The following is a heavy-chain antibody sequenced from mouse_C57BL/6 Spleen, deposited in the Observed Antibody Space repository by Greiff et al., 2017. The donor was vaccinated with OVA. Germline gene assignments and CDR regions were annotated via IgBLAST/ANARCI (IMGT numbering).Heavy chain of an antibody. CDR2: IYPGSGNT. CDR3: AREDYDYDNAMDY. Sequence: QVQLQQSGPELVKPGASVKISCKASGYSFTSYYIHWVKQRPGQGLEWIGWIYPGSGNTKYNEKFKGKATLTADTSSSTAYMQLSSLTSEDSAVYYCAREDYDYDNAMDYWGQGTSVTVSS. CDR1: GYSFTSYY. V-gene: IGHV1-66*01. D-gene: IGHD2-4*01. J-gene: IGHJ4*01.